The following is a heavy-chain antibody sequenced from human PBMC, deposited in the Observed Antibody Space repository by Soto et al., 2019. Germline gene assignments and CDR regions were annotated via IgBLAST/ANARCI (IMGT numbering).Heavy chain of an antibody. CDR1: GFTFSSYS. V-gene: IGHV3-21*01. CDR2: ISSSSSYI. J-gene: IGHJ6*03. CDR3: ARGGWFWSGYSPYYYYYYMDV. D-gene: IGHD3-3*01. Sequence: GGSLRLSCAASGFTFSSYSMNWVRQAPGKGLEWVSSISSSSSYIYYADSVKGRFTISRDNAKNSLYLQMNSLRAEDTAVYYCARGGWFWSGYSPYYYYYYMDVWGKGTTVTVSS.